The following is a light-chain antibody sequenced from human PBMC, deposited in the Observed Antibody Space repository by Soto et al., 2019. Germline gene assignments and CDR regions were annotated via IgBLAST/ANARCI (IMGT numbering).Light chain of an antibody. Sequence: QSALTQPASVSGSPGQSITISCTGTSSDIGVYNYVSWYQQHPGKAPKLVICEVSNRPSGVSSRFSGSKSGNTASLTISGLRAEDEADYYCSSYTGSSPPYVFGTGTKVTVL. CDR3: SSYTGSSPPYV. J-gene: IGLJ1*01. CDR2: EVS. CDR1: SSDIGVYNY. V-gene: IGLV2-14*01.